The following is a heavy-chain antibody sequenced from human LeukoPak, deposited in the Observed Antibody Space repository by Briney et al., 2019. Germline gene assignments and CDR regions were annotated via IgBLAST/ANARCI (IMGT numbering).Heavy chain of an antibody. D-gene: IGHD6-19*01. V-gene: IGHV4-61*02. J-gene: IGHJ4*02. Sequence: SQTLSLTCTVSGGSISSGSYYWSWIRQPAGKGLEWIGRIYTSGSTNYNPSLKSRVTISVDTSKNQFSLKLSSVTAADTAVYYCARDPGHSSGWQGYYFDYWGQGTLVTVSS. CDR1: GGSISSGSYY. CDR2: IYTSGST. CDR3: ARDPGHSSGWQGYYFDY.